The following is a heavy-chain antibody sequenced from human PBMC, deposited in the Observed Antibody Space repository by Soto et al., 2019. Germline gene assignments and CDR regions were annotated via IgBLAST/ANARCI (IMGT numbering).Heavy chain of an antibody. D-gene: IGHD1-26*01. Sequence: QVQLVQSGAEVKKPGASVKVSCKASGYTFTSYGISWVRQAPGQGLEWMGRISAYNGNTNYAQKLQGRVTMTTDTSTSTASMELRSLRSDATAVYYCARVVGALGHGFDPWGQGTLVTVSS. CDR1: GYTFTSYG. CDR3: ARVVGALGHGFDP. CDR2: ISAYNGNT. J-gene: IGHJ5*02. V-gene: IGHV1-18*01.